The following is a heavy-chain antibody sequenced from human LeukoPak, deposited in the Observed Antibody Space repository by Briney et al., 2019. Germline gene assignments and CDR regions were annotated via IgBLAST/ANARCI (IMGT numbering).Heavy chain of an antibody. V-gene: IGHV3-23*01. CDR2: ISGSGGST. CDR1: GFTFSSYG. J-gene: IGHJ4*02. D-gene: IGHD3-9*01. Sequence: GGTLRLSCAASGFTFSSYGMSWGRQAPGKGLEWVSAISGSGGSTYYADSVKGRFTISRDNSKNTLYLQMNGLRAEDTAVYYCAKSNILTGYYPFDYWGQGTLVTVSS. CDR3: AKSNILTGYYPFDY.